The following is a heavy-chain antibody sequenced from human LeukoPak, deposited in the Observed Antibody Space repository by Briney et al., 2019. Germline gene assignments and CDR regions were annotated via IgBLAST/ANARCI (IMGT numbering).Heavy chain of an antibody. V-gene: IGHV7-4-1*02. Sequence: ASVKVSCKASGYTFTSYAMNWVRQAPGQGLEWMGWINTNTGNPTYAQGFTGRFVFSLDTSVSTAYLQISSLKAEDTAVYYCARDAAAVAADAFDIWGQGTMVTVSS. D-gene: IGHD6-13*01. CDR3: ARDAAAVAADAFDI. CDR2: INTNTGNP. CDR1: GYTFTSYA. J-gene: IGHJ3*02.